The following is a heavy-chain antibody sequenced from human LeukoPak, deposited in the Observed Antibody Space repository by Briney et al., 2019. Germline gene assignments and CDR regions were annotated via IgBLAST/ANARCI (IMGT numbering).Heavy chain of an antibody. D-gene: IGHD5-18*01. J-gene: IGHJ5*02. CDR2: IYYSGST. CDR3: ARAPFVDTAMLTYWFDP. Sequence: SETLSLTCTLSAGSISSGDYYWRWIRQPPGTGLDWLGYIYYSGSTYYNPSLKSRVTISVDTSKNQFSLTLRSVTAADTAVYYCARAPFVDTAMLTYWFDPWGQGTLVTVSS. CDR1: AGSISSGDYY. V-gene: IGHV4-30-4*08.